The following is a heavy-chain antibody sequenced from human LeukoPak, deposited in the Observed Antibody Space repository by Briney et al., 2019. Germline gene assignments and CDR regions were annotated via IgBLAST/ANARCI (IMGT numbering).Heavy chain of an antibody. CDR3: ARDHTDSYYYGSGSYYFDY. Sequence: GGSLRLSCAASGFTFSSYAMSWVRQAPGKGLEWVSYISSSSSTIYYADSVKGRFTISRDNAKNSLYLQMNSLRAEDTAVYYCARDHTDSYYYGSGSYYFDYWGQGTLVTVSS. CDR1: GFTFSSYA. CDR2: ISSSSSTI. D-gene: IGHD3-10*01. J-gene: IGHJ4*02. V-gene: IGHV3-48*01.